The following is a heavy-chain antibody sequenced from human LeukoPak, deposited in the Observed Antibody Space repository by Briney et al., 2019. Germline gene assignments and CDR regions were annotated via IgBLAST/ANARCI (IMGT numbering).Heavy chain of an antibody. CDR2: IYYSGST. CDR3: ALAGQVGSYGDY. J-gene: IGHJ4*02. Sequence: SETLSLTCTVSGGSISSSSYYWGWIRQPPGKGLEWIGSIYYSGSTYYNPSLKSRVTISVDTSKNQFSLKLSSVTAADTAVYYCALAGQVGSYGDYWGQGTLSPSPQ. CDR1: GGSISSSSYY. V-gene: IGHV4-39*07. D-gene: IGHD5-18*01.